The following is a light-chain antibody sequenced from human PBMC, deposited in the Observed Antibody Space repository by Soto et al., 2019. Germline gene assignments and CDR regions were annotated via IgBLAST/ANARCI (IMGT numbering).Light chain of an antibody. CDR3: QHHNSYSQT. J-gene: IGKJ1*01. CDR1: QSIRYY. CDR2: GAS. Sequence: DIQLTQSPPTLSASVGDRVTITCRASQSIRYYLAWYQQMPGKAPKPLIYGASSLQSGVPSRFSGSGSGTEFTLTISSLQPDDFATYFCQHHNSYSQTFGQGTKVEIK. V-gene: IGKV1-5*01.